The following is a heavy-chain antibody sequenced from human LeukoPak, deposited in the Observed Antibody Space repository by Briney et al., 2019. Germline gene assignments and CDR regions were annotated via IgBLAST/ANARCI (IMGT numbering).Heavy chain of an antibody. J-gene: IGHJ4*02. D-gene: IGHD5-12*01. CDR1: KIAVSNAW. V-gene: IGHV3-15*01. Sequence: GGSPSLVNATSKIAVSNAWVNWGRQALRKRLERVGRIKRKIDGGTTDYAAPVKGRFTISRDDSKNTLYLQMNSLKTEDTAVYYCTTDIWVATKSDYWGQGALVTVSS. CDR3: TTDIWVATKSDY. CDR2: IKRKIDGGTT.